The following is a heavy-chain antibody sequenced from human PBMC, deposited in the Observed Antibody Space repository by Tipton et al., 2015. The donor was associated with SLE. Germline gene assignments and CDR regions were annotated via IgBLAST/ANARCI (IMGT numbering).Heavy chain of an antibody. CDR3: AREEGSGGGILDY. V-gene: IGHV4-59*01. CDR1: GDSISSYY. D-gene: IGHD2-15*01. CDR2: IFYSGIT. J-gene: IGHJ4*02. Sequence: TLSLTCSVSGDSISSYYWSWIRQSLGKGLEWIGNIFYSGITNDNPSLKSRITISVDSFKNQFSLRLNSVTAADTAIYYCAREEGSGGGILDYWGQGILVTVSS.